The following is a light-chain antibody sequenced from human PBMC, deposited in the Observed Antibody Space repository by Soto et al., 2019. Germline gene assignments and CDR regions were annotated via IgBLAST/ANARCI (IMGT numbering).Light chain of an antibody. V-gene: IGLV2-8*01. J-gene: IGLJ1*01. Sequence: SALSQPPSAAGAPGVAVTISCTGTSTDVGGYNYVSWYQQYPGKAPKLMIYEVSKRPSGVPDRFSGSKSGNTASLTVSGLQAEDEADYYCSSYGGRYYYVFVPRTKVPVL. CDR1: STDVGGYNY. CDR2: EVS. CDR3: SSYGGRYYYV.